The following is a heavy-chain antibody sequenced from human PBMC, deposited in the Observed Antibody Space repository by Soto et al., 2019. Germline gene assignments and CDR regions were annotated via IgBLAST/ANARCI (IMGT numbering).Heavy chain of an antibody. CDR1: GFTFSSYA. V-gene: IGHV3-30-3*01. J-gene: IGHJ4*02. CDR3: ARDGPSYYDFWSGYYTGGALYFDY. CDR2: ISYDGSNK. D-gene: IGHD3-3*01. Sequence: GGSLRLSCAASGFTFSSYAMHWVRQAPGKGLEWVAVISYDGSNKYYADSVKGRFTIPRDNSKNTLYLQMNSLRAEDTAVYYCARDGPSYYDFWSGYYTGGALYFDYWGQGTLVTVSS.